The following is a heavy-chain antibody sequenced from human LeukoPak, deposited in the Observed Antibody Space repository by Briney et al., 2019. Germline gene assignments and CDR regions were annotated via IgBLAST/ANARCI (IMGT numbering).Heavy chain of an antibody. V-gene: IGHV1-2*02. CDR1: GYTFTGYY. Sequence: RASVKVSCKASGYTFTGYYMHWVRQAPGQGLEWMGWINPNSGGTNYAQKFQGRVTMTRDTSISTAYMELSRLRSDDTAVYYCARGEEYYYDSSGYLYYFDYWGQGTLVTVSS. J-gene: IGHJ4*02. D-gene: IGHD3-22*01. CDR2: INPNSGGT. CDR3: ARGEEYYYDSSGYLYYFDY.